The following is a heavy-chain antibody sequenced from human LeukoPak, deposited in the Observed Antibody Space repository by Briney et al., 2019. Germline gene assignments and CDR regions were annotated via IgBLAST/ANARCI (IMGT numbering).Heavy chain of an antibody. CDR1: GLTFSTYA. CDR3: ARDRGLGQWLDY. CDR2: LDASGAPT. V-gene: IGHV3-23*01. D-gene: IGHD6-19*01. Sequence: PGGSLRLSCAASGLTFSTYAMSWVRQAPGGGLEWVSSLDASGAPTYCADSVKGRFTISRDNSKNSLYLQMNSLRAEDTAIYYCARDRGLGQWLDYWGQGTLVTVSS. J-gene: IGHJ4*02.